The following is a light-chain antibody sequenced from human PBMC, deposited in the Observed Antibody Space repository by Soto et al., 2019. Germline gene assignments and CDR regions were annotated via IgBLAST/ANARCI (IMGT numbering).Light chain of an antibody. J-gene: IGLJ1*01. CDR2: EVN. CDR1: SSDVGGYNY. CDR3: SSYAGSSNV. V-gene: IGLV2-8*01. Sequence: LTQPPSASGTPGHSVAISCTGTSSDVGGYNYVSWYQQHPGKAPKLMIYEVNKRPSGVPDRFSGSKSGNTASLTVSGLQAEDEADYYCSSYAGSSNVFGTGTKVTVL.